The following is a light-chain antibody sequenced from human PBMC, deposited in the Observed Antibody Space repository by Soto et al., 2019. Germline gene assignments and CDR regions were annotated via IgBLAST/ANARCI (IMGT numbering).Light chain of an antibody. J-gene: IGKJ4*01. Sequence: EIVLTQSPATLSLSPGESATLSCRASQSVSSYLAWYQQKPGQAPRLLIYDAVKRATGIPARFSGRGSGTDFTLTISSLEPEDFGVYYCQQRSDWPLTFGGGTKVDI. CDR2: DAV. CDR1: QSVSSY. CDR3: QQRSDWPLT. V-gene: IGKV3-11*01.